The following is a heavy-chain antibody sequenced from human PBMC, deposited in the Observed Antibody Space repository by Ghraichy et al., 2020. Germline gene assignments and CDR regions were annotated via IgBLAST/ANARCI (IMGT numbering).Heavy chain of an antibody. J-gene: IGHJ6*02. CDR2: ISSSSSTI. D-gene: IGHD6-19*01. CDR3: ARVHKQWLVRLYYYGMDV. V-gene: IGHV3-48*02. Sequence: GGSLRLSCAASGFTFSSYSMNWVRQAPGKGLEWVSYISSSSSTIYYADSVKGRFTISRDNAKNSLYLQMNSLRDEDTAVYYCARVHKQWLVRLYYYGMDVWGQGTTVTVSS. CDR1: GFTFSSYS.